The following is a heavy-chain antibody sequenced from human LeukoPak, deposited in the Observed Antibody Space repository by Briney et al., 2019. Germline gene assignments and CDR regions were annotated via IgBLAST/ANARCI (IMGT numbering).Heavy chain of an antibody. V-gene: IGHV1-8*03. CDR1: GYTFTSYD. Sequence: ASVKVSCKASGYTFTSYDINWVRQATGQGLEWMGWMNPNSGNTGYARKFQGRVTITRNTSISTAYMELSSLRSEDTAVYYCARATRPADYGDYDFDYWGQGTLVTVSS. CDR2: MNPNSGNT. D-gene: IGHD4-17*01. J-gene: IGHJ4*02. CDR3: ARATRPADYGDYDFDY.